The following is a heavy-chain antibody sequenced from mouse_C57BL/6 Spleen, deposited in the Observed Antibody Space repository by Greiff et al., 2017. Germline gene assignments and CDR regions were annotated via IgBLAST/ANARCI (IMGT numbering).Heavy chain of an antibody. CDR3: ARGVDYDGIWFAY. Sequence: VQLQQSGAELVRPGASVKLSCKASGYTFTDYYINWVKQRPGQGLEWIARIYPGSGNTYYNEKFKGKATLTAEKSSSTAYMQLSSLTSEDSAVYFCARGVDYDGIWFAYWGQGTLVTVSA. J-gene: IGHJ3*01. CDR2: IYPGSGNT. D-gene: IGHD1-1*01. CDR1: GYTFTDYY. V-gene: IGHV1-76*01.